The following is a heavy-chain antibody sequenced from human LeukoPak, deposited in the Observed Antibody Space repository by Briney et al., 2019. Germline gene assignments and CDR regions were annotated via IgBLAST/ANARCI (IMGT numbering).Heavy chain of an antibody. J-gene: IGHJ4*02. D-gene: IGHD3-22*01. CDR3: ARSVVVTYYFDY. CDR1: GFTFSSYW. Sequence: GGSLRLSCAASGFTFSSYWMHWVRQAPGKGLVWVSRINTDGSITSYADSVKGRFTISRDNSKNTLYLQMNSLRAEDTAVYYCARSVVVTYYFDYWGQGTLVTVSS. V-gene: IGHV3-74*01. CDR2: INTDGSIT.